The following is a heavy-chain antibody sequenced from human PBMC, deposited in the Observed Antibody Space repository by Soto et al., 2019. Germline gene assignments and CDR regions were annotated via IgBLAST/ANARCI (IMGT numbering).Heavy chain of an antibody. D-gene: IGHD5-12*01. CDR3: ARDPREMGDGYVTG. CDR1: GGTFSSYA. Sequence: QVKLVQSGAEVKKPGSSVKVSCTASGGTFSSYAISWVRQAPGHGLECMGGIIPSFGTANYAQKFQGRVTITADESTITAYMELSSLRSEDTAVYYCARDPREMGDGYVTGWGQGTLVTVAS. CDR2: IIPSFGTA. V-gene: IGHV1-69*12. J-gene: IGHJ4*02.